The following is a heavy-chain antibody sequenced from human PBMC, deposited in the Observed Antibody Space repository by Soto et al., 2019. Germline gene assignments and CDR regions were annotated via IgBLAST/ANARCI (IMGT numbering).Heavy chain of an antibody. CDR2: INHSGST. Sequence: SETLSLTCAVYGGSFSGYYWSWIRQPPGKGLEWIGEINHSGSTNYNPSLKSRVTIAVDTSKNQFSLKLSSVTAADTAVYYCARILRSYSSSWQRGQRGYELWGQGTLVTVSS. CDR1: GGSFSGYY. V-gene: IGHV4-34*01. J-gene: IGHJ4*02. CDR3: ARILRSYSSSWQRGQRGYEL. D-gene: IGHD6-13*01.